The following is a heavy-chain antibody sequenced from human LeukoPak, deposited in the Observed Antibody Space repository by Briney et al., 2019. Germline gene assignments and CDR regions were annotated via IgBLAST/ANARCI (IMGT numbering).Heavy chain of an antibody. V-gene: IGHV1-2*06. CDR1: GYTFTDYY. D-gene: IGHD1-26*01. Sequence: ASVKVSCKASGYTFTDYYIHWVRQAPGQGLEWMGRISPRSGDTNYAQKVQDRVTMTTDTSTSTAYMELRSLRSDDTAVYYCARDARRKVGATIADAFDIWGQGTMVTVSS. J-gene: IGHJ3*02. CDR2: ISPRSGDT. CDR3: ARDARRKVGATIADAFDI.